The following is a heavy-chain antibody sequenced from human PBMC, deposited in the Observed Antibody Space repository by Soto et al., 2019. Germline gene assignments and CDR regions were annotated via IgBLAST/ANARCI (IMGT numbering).Heavy chain of an antibody. V-gene: IGHV3-9*02. J-gene: IGHJ4*02. CDR1: GSSSDPFT. D-gene: IGHD2-15*01. CDR2: LSWDRSTV. Sequence: GGSLRLSCVASGSSSDPFTMHWVRELPGKGLEWVAGLSWDRSTVAYADSVQGRFTISRDHAKDSVDLLMDSLRPDDTALYFCAVSSPDIVVLPSSIYFTSWGPGTQVTVSS. CDR3: AVSSPDIVVLPSSIYFTS.